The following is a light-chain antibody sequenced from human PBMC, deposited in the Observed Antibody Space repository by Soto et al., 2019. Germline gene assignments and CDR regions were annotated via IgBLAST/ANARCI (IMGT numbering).Light chain of an antibody. CDR3: QQRSNWPSIT. Sequence: EIVLTQSPATLSLSPGERATLSCRASQSVSSYLAWYQQKPGQAPRLLIYDASNRATGIPARFSGSGSGTDXXLTXXXLXPEDXAXXYXQQRSNWPSITFGQGTRLEIK. J-gene: IGKJ5*01. CDR1: QSVSSY. CDR2: DAS. V-gene: IGKV3-11*01.